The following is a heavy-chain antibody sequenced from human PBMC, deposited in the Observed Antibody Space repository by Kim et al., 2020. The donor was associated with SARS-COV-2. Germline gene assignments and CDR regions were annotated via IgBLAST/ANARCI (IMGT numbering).Heavy chain of an antibody. CDR3: AKDLDYGGNYYYYYGMDV. D-gene: IGHD4-17*01. J-gene: IGHJ6*02. Sequence: KGRFTISRDNAKNTLYLQMNSLRAEDTAVYYCAKDLDYGGNYYYYYGMDVWGQGTTVTVSS. V-gene: IGHV3-30*02.